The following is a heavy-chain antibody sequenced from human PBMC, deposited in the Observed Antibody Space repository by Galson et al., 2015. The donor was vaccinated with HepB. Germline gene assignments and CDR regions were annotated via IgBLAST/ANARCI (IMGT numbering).Heavy chain of an antibody. J-gene: IGHJ6*02. Sequence: SLRLSCAASGFTFSSYSMNWVRQAPGKGLEWVSSISSSSSYIYYAGSVKGRFTISRDNAKNSLYLQMNSLRAEDTAVYYCARDPGDPATSEYYYYGMDVWGQGTTVTVSS. CDR3: ARDPGDPATSEYYYYGMDV. CDR1: GFTFSSYS. V-gene: IGHV3-21*01. CDR2: ISSSSSYI. D-gene: IGHD7-27*01.